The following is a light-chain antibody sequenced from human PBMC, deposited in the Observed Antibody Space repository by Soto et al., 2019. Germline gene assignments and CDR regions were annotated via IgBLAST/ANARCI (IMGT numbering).Light chain of an antibody. Sequence: QSALTQPRSVSGSPGQSVTISCTGTSSDVGGYNYVSWYQQHPGKAPTLMIYDVTERPSGVPDRFSGSKAGNTASLTISGLQAEEEADYYCCSYAGSYTYVFGTGTKLTVL. J-gene: IGLJ1*01. CDR3: CSYAGSYTYV. CDR2: DVT. CDR1: SSDVGGYNY. V-gene: IGLV2-11*01.